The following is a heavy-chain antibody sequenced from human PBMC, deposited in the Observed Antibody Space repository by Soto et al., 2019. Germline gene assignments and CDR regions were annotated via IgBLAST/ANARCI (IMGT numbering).Heavy chain of an antibody. Sequence: SETLSLTYAVYGGSFSGYYWSWIRQPPGKGLEWIGEINHSGSTNYNPSLKSRVTISVDTSKNQFSLKLSSVTAAGTAVYYCAIITIFGVVKTKVYGMDVWGQGTTVTVSS. D-gene: IGHD3-3*01. CDR2: INHSGST. V-gene: IGHV4-34*01. CDR1: GGSFSGYY. CDR3: AIITIFGVVKTKVYGMDV. J-gene: IGHJ6*02.